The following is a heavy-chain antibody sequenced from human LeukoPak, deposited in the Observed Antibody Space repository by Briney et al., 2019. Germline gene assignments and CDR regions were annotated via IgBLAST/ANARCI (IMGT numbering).Heavy chain of an antibody. D-gene: IGHD2-15*01. CDR2: ISGSGGST. V-gene: IGHV3-23*01. CDR1: GFTFSSYA. Sequence: PGGSLRLSCAASGFTFSSYAMGWVRQAPGKGLEWVSAISGSGGSTYYADSVKGRFTISRDNSKNTLYLQMNSLRAEDTAVYYCAKDRRKVVAASFDYWGQGTLVTVSS. CDR3: AKDRRKVVAASFDY. J-gene: IGHJ4*02.